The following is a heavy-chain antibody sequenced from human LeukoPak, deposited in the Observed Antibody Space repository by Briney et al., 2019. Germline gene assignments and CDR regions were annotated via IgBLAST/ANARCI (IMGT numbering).Heavy chain of an antibody. Sequence: PGESLKISCKASGYSFTNYWIGWVRQMPGKGLEWMGIIYPGDSDTRYSPSFQGQVTISADKSISTAYLQRSSLQASDTAMYYCASLPGSSWYSDYWGQGTLVTVSS. CDR3: ASLPGSSWYSDY. D-gene: IGHD6-13*01. CDR1: GYSFTNYW. V-gene: IGHV5-51*01. J-gene: IGHJ4*02. CDR2: IYPGDSDT.